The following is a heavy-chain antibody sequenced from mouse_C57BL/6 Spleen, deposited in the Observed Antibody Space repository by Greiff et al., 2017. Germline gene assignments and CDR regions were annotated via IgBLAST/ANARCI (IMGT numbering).Heavy chain of an antibody. Sequence: LQQPGAELVMPGASVKLSCKASGYTFTSYWMHWVKQRPGQGLEWIGEIDPSDSYTNYNQKFKGKSTLTVDKSSSTAYMQLSSLTSEDSAVYYCARALDYYGSSPFAYWGQGTLVTVSA. D-gene: IGHD1-1*01. CDR2: IDPSDSYT. J-gene: IGHJ3*01. V-gene: IGHV1-69*01. CDR3: ARALDYYGSSPFAY. CDR1: GYTFTSYW.